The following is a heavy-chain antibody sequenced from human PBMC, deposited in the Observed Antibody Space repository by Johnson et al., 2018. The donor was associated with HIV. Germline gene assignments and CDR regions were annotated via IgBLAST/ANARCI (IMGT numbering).Heavy chain of an antibody. J-gene: IGHJ3*02. CDR3: ARDRGYLDAFDI. Sequence: QVQLVESGGGVVQPGRSLRLSCAASGFTFSNYDIHWVRQPPGKGLEWVAVISYDGSNKYYADSVKGRFTISRDNSKNTLYLQMNSLRAEDTAVFYCARDRGYLDAFDIWGQGTMVTVSS. CDR1: GFTFSNYD. V-gene: IGHV3-30-3*01. CDR2: ISYDGSNK. D-gene: IGHD1-26*01.